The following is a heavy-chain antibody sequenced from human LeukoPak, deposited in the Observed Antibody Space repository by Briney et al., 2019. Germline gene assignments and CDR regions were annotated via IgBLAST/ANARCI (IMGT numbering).Heavy chain of an antibody. V-gene: IGHV3-23*01. CDR1: GFTVSSNY. D-gene: IGHD1-26*01. CDR3: AKYPGGSYYGY. Sequence: PGGSLRLSCAASGFTVSSNYMSWVRQAPGKGLEWVSAISGSGGSTYYADSVKGRFTISRDNSKNTLYLQMNSLRAEDTAVYYCAKYPGGSYYGYWGQGTLVTVSS. J-gene: IGHJ4*02. CDR2: ISGSGGST.